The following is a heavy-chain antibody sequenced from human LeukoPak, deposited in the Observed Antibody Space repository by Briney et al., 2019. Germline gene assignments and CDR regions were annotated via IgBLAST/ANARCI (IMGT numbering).Heavy chain of an antibody. Sequence: ASVKVSCKVSGYTLTELSMHWVRQAPGEGLEWLGGFDPEDGETIYAQKFQGRVTMTEDTSTDTAYMELSSLRSEDTAVYYCATGDCSSTSCNNYYYYYYMDVWGKGTTVTVSS. CDR1: GYTLTELS. V-gene: IGHV1-24*01. D-gene: IGHD2-2*02. CDR2: FDPEDGET. CDR3: ATGDCSSTSCNNYYYYYYMDV. J-gene: IGHJ6*03.